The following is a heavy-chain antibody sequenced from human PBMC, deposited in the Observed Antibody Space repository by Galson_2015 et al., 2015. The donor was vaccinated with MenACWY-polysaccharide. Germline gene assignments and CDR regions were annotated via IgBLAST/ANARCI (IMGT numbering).Heavy chain of an antibody. J-gene: IGHJ2*01. D-gene: IGHD3-22*01. V-gene: IGHV3-7*01. CDR1: GFTFSSFW. CDR2: IKQDGSEK. Sequence: SLRLSCAASGFTFSSFWMSWVRQAPGKGLEWVAIIKQDGSEKYYVDSVKGRFLISRDNAKNSLYLQMNSLRSEGTAVCYCARDPLDSSGYTRGSVFDLWGRGTLVTVSS. CDR3: ARDPLDSSGYTRGSVFDL.